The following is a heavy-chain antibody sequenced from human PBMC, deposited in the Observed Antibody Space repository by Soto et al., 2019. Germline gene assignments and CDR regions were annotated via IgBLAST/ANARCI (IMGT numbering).Heavy chain of an antibody. Sequence: PGESLKISCEGSGYNFTTYWIGWVRQMPGKGLEWMGIIFPGDSDIRYSPSFPGQVTISADKSISTAYLQWSSLKASDTAMYYCARLSMVRGVIGYYGVDVWGQGTTVTVSS. J-gene: IGHJ6*02. CDR2: IFPGDSDI. V-gene: IGHV5-51*01. CDR1: GYNFTTYW. D-gene: IGHD3-10*01. CDR3: ARLSMVRGVIGYYGVDV.